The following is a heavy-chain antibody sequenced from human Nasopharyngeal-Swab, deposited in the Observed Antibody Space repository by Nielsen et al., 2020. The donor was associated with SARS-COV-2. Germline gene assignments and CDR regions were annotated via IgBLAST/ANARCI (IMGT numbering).Heavy chain of an antibody. CDR2: VYDSGNA. J-gene: IGHJ5*02. CDR3: ARGFDP. V-gene: IGHV4-59*01. CDR1: GGSITSNY. Sequence: GSLRLSCIVSGGSITSNYWSWIRQTPGKGLEWIGNVYDSGNAYYNPSLESRVTISVGTSKNQFSLKLSSVTAADTAVYYCARGFDPWGQGTLVTVSS.